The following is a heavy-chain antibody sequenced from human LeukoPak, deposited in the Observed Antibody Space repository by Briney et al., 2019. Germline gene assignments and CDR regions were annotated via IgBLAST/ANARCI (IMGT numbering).Heavy chain of an antibody. CDR3: AKVVTMIVVVYYFDY. J-gene: IGHJ4*02. Sequence: GGTLRLSCAASGFTFSSYGMSWVRQAPGKGLEWVSLISGSGGRAYYADSVKGRFTISRDNSKNTLYLQMNSLRAEDTAVYYCAKVVTMIVVVYYFDYWGQGTLVTVSS. CDR1: GFTFSSYG. D-gene: IGHD3-22*01. CDR2: ISGSGGRA. V-gene: IGHV3-23*01.